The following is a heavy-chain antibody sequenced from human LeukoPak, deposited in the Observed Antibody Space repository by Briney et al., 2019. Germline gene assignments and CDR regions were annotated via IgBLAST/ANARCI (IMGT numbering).Heavy chain of an antibody. Sequence: ASVYLTCKASVYTFTAYSMHWVRLAPGQGLEWMGWINPNSVGTNYAQKFQGRVTMTRDTSITTAYMVLSRLRSDDTGVYYCARDLDYYGSGSFFNIWGQGTMVTVSS. J-gene: IGHJ3*02. CDR1: VYTFTAYS. D-gene: IGHD3-10*01. CDR2: INPNSVGT. CDR3: ARDLDYYGSGSFFNI. V-gene: IGHV1-2*02.